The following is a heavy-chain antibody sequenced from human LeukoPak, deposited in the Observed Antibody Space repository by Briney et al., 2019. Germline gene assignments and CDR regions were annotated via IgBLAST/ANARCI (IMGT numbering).Heavy chain of an antibody. CDR1: GGSFSDYY. D-gene: IGHD6-13*01. CDR3: AREKIAATPNWFDP. V-gene: IGHV4-34*01. Sequence: PSETLSLTCAVYGGSFSDYYWNWIRQPPGKGLEWIGSIYHSGTTYYNPSLKSRVTISVDTSKNQFSLKLSSVTAADTAVYYCAREKIAATPNWFDPWGQGTLVTVSS. CDR2: IYHSGTT. J-gene: IGHJ5*02.